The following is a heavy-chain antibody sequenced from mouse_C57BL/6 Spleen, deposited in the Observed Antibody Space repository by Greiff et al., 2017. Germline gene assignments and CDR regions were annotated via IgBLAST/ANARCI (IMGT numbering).Heavy chain of an antibody. CDR3: TRGGKYYGLDY. D-gene: IGHD1-1*01. J-gene: IGHJ2*01. CDR2: IDPETGGT. Sequence: QVQLQQSGAELVRPGASVTLSCKASGYTFTDYEMHWVKQTPVHGLEWIGAIDPETGGTAYNQKFKGKAILTADKSSSTAYMELRSLTSEDSAVYYCTRGGKYYGLDYWGQGTTLTVSS. CDR1: GYTFTDYE. V-gene: IGHV1-15*01.